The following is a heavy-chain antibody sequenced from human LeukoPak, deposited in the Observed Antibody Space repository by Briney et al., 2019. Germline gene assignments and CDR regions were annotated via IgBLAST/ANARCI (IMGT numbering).Heavy chain of an antibody. CDR3: ASWGQGPYGSGSYYADY. D-gene: IGHD3-10*01. J-gene: IGHJ4*02. CDR2: IYSGGST. Sequence: GGSLRLSCAASGFTVSSNYMSWVRQAPGKGLEWVSVIYSGGSTYYADSVKGRFTISRDNSKNTLYLQMNSLRAEDTAVYYCASWGQGPYGSGSYYADYWGQGTLVTVSS. CDR1: GFTVSSNY. V-gene: IGHV3-66*01.